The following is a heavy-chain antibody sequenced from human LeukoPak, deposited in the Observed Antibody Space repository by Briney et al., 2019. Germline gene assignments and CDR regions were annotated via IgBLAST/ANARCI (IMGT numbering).Heavy chain of an antibody. CDR1: GYTFTSYD. J-gene: IGHJ4*02. Sequence: ASVKVSCKASGYTFTSYDINWVRQAPGQGLEWMGIINPSGGSTSYAQKFQGRVTMTRDTSTSTVYMELSSLRSEDTAVCYCARVKIMYYGSGSFDFDYWGQGTLVTVSS. CDR2: INPSGGST. D-gene: IGHD3-10*01. V-gene: IGHV1-46*01. CDR3: ARVKIMYYGSGSFDFDY.